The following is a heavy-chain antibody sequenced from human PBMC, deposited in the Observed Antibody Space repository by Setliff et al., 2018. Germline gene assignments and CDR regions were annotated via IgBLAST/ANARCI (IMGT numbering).Heavy chain of an antibody. CDR2: INRDGSNI. D-gene: IGHD2-21*02. CDR1: GFTFSNYW. CDR3: ARAFGGNSDAFDI. V-gene: IGHV3-74*01. J-gene: IGHJ3*02. Sequence: LRLSCAASGFTFSNYWMHWVRQAPGKGLVWVSHINRDGSNIRYADSVKGRFTISRDIAKNTLYLQINSLRAEDTAVYYCARAFGGNSDAFDIWGQGTMVTVS.